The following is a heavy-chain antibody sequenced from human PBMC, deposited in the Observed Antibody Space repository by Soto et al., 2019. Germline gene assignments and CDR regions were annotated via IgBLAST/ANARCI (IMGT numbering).Heavy chain of an antibody. CDR3: TTSVGYCSSTSCCPAYCYYYYMDV. CDR2: IKSKTDGGTT. Sequence: EVQLVESGGGLVKPGGSLRLSCAASGFTFSNAWMSWVRQAPGKGLEWVGRIKSKTDGGTTDYAAPVKGRFTISRDDSKNTLHLQMNSLKTEDTAVYYCTTSVGYCSSTSCCPAYCYYYYMDVWGKGATVTVSS. J-gene: IGHJ6*03. V-gene: IGHV3-15*01. D-gene: IGHD2-2*01. CDR1: GFTFSNAW.